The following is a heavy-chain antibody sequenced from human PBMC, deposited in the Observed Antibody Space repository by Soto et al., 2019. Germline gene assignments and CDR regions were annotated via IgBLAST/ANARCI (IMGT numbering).Heavy chain of an antibody. CDR1: GFTVSNNY. CDR2: IYSSGST. Sequence: EVQLVESGGGLIQPGGSLRLSCAASGFTVSNNYMTWVRQAPGKGLEWVPFIYSSGSTYYADSVKCRFTSSRDNFKNTLSLQMNSLGAEDTAVYYCARGYSYTQPVFDYWGLGTLVTVSS. CDR3: ARGYSYTQPVFDY. D-gene: IGHD5-18*01. V-gene: IGHV3-53*01. J-gene: IGHJ4*02.